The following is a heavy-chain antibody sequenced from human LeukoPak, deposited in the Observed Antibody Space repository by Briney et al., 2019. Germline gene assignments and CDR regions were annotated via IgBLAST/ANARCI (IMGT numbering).Heavy chain of an antibody. J-gene: IGHJ4*02. CDR1: GFTFSSYS. CDR3: AKGNQWLVRGGAHFDF. Sequence: PGGSLRLSCAASGFTFSSYSMSWVRQAPGKGLEWVSAIIGTGGTTYYADSVKGRVSISRDYTKNTLYLQMNSLRAEDTAVYYGAKGNQWLVRGGAHFDFWGQGTLVTVSS. CDR2: IIGTGGTT. D-gene: IGHD6-19*01. V-gene: IGHV3-23*01.